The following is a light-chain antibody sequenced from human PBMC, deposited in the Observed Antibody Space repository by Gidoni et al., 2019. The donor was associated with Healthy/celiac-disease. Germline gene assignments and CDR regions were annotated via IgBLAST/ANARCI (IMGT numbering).Light chain of an antibody. CDR3: QQYNSYSHIT. CDR2: KAS. Sequence: DIQMTHSPSTLSASVGDRVTTTCRASQSSSSWLAWYQQKPGKAPKLLIYKASSLESGVPARFSGSGSGTEFTLTISSLQPDDFATYYCQQYNSYSHITFGQGTRLEIK. V-gene: IGKV1-5*03. J-gene: IGKJ5*01. CDR1: QSSSSW.